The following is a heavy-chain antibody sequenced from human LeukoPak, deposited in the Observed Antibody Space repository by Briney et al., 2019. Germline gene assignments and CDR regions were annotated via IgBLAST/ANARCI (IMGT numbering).Heavy chain of an antibody. Sequence: SSQTLSLTCTLSVGSISRYYWSWIRQPPGKGLEWIGHIYGSGSTNYNPSLKSRVTLSVGTSKNQFSLKLSSVTAADTAVYYCARQECNGGSCYSRAIWFDPWGQGTLVTVSS. CDR2: IYGSGST. D-gene: IGHD2-15*01. V-gene: IGHV4-59*08. CDR1: VGSISRYY. J-gene: IGHJ5*02. CDR3: ARQECNGGSCYSRAIWFDP.